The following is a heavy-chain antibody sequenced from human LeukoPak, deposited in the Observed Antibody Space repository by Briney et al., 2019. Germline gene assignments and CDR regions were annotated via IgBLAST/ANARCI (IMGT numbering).Heavy chain of an antibody. CDR1: GGSISSDSYY. CDR3: ARQGWELLMYYYYYMDV. V-gene: IGHV4-61*02. D-gene: IGHD1-26*01. Sequence: PSETLSLTCTVSGGSISSDSYYWGWIRQPAGKGLEWIGRIYTSGSTNYNPSLKSRVTISVDTSKNQFSLKLSSVTAADTAVYYCARQGWELLMYYYYYMDVWGKGTTVTISS. CDR2: IYTSGST. J-gene: IGHJ6*03.